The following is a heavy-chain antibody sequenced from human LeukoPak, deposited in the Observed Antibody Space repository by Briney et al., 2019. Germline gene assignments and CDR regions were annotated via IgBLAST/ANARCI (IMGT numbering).Heavy chain of an antibody. D-gene: IGHD3-3*01. J-gene: IGHJ4*02. Sequence: GGSLRLSCAASGFTFSSYSMNWVRQAPGKGLVWVSRINSDGSSTNYADSVKGRFTISRDNAQNTLYLQMNSLRAEDTAVYYCARESLGDFWSGSQSSDYWGQGTLVTVSS. V-gene: IGHV3-74*01. CDR1: GFTFSSYS. CDR2: INSDGSST. CDR3: ARESLGDFWSGSQSSDY.